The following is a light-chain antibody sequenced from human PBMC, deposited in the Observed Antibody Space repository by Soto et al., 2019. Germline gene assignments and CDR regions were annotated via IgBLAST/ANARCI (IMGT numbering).Light chain of an antibody. V-gene: IGKV1-5*01. CDR1: QNINNW. Sequence: DIQMTQSPSTLSASIGDRVTITFRASQNINNWIACYQHKPGKAPKALIYDASTLRSGVPSRFSGGGSGTEFTLTISSLQPDDFATYYCQQYNTYSTFGQGTRLE. CDR2: DAS. CDR3: QQYNTYST. J-gene: IGKJ5*01.